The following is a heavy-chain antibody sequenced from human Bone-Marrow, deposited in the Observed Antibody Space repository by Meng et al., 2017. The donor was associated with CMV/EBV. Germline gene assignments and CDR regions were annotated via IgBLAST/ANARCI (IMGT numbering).Heavy chain of an antibody. Sequence: ASVKVSCKASGYTFTDYYIHWVRQAPGQGLEWMGWINPNSGGTNYPQKFQGRVTMTRDTSINTAYMELSRLRSDDTAVYYCARAYFDIFLHDYWGQGTLVTVSS. CDR2: INPNSGGT. D-gene: IGHD3-9*01. V-gene: IGHV1-2*02. J-gene: IGHJ4*02. CDR3: ARAYFDIFLHDY. CDR1: GYTFTDYY.